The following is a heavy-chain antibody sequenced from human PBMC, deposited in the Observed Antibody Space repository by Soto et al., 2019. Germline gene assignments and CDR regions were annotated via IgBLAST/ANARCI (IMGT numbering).Heavy chain of an antibody. CDR3: ARQPGYYDILTGYSTYYFDY. Sequence: PSETLSLTCTVSGGSISSYYWNWIRQPPGKGLDWIGYIYYRGNTNYNPSLKSRVTISVDTSKNQFSLKLSSVTAADTAVYYCARQPGYYDILTGYSTYYFDYWGQGTPVTVSS. D-gene: IGHD3-9*01. V-gene: IGHV4-59*08. J-gene: IGHJ4*02. CDR2: IYYRGNT. CDR1: GGSISSYY.